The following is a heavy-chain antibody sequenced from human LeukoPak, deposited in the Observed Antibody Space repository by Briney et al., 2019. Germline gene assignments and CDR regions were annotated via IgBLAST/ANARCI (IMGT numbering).Heavy chain of an antibody. CDR3: ARGKSHYYGSGTYYYYYMDV. V-gene: IGHV1-46*01. J-gene: IGHJ6*03. Sequence: ASVKVSCKASGYTFTSYYMHWVRQAPGQGLEWMGIINPSGGSTSYAQKFQGRVTMTRDMSTSTVYMELSSLRSEDTAVYYCARGKSHYYGSGTYYYYYMDVWGKGTTVTISS. D-gene: IGHD3-10*01. CDR2: INPSGGST. CDR1: GYTFTSYY.